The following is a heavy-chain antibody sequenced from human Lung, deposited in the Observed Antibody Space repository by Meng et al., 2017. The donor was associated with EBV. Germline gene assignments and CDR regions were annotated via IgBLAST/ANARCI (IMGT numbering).Heavy chain of an antibody. CDR2: LSFRGNT. D-gene: IGHD2-15*01. J-gene: IGHJ5*02. CDR1: GCFIINSGYY. CDR3: ASYCNVGSCYSTFDP. Sequence: LQESGPRLVKPLETLSLTCTVSGCFIINSGYYWGWIRQFPGKGLEWIGSLSFRGNTHYNPSLKNRVTMSIDTSRNQFSLKVTSVTAADTAVYYCASYCNVGSCYSTFDPWGQGTLVTVSS. V-gene: IGHV4-39*07.